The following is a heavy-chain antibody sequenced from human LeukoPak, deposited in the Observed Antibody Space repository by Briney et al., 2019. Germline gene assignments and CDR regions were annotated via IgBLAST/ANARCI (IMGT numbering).Heavy chain of an antibody. V-gene: IGHV3-30*04. J-gene: IGHJ3*02. CDR2: ISYDGGNK. Sequence: PGGSLRLSCAASGFTFSSYAMHWVRQAPGKGLEWVAVISYDGGNKYYADSVKGRFTISRDNSKNTLYLQMNSLRAEDTAVYYCARDASGSDAFDIWGQGTMVTVSS. D-gene: IGHD1-26*01. CDR1: GFTFSSYA. CDR3: ARDASGSDAFDI.